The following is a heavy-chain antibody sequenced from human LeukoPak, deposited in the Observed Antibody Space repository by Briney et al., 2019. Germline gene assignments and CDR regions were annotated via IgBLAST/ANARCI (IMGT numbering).Heavy chain of an antibody. V-gene: IGHV3-9*01. J-gene: IGHJ4*02. CDR1: GFTFDDYA. Sequence: GGSLRLSCAASGFTFDDYAMHWVRQAPGKGLEWVSGISWNSGSIGYADSVKGRFTISRDNAKNSLYLQMNSLRAEDTALYYCAKDMGPYYDSSGGFDYWGQGTLVTVSS. D-gene: IGHD3-22*01. CDR3: AKDMGPYYDSSGGFDY. CDR2: ISWNSGSI.